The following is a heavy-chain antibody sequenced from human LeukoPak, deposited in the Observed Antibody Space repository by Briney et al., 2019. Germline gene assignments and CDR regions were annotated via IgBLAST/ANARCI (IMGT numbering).Heavy chain of an antibody. CDR2: INPSGGST. Sequence: ASVKVSCKASGYTFTSYYMHWVRQAPGQGLEWMGIINPSGGSTSYAQKFQGRVTMTRDMSTSTVYMELSSLRSEDTAVYYCARAHYYDSSGYYSLDYWGQGTLVTVSS. V-gene: IGHV1-46*01. J-gene: IGHJ4*02. D-gene: IGHD3-22*01. CDR3: ARAHYYDSSGYYSLDY. CDR1: GYTFTSYY.